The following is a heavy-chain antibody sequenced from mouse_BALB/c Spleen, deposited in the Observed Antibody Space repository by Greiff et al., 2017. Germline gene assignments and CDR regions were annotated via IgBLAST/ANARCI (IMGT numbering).Heavy chain of an antibody. J-gene: IGHJ2*01. Sequence: LVESGPELMKPGASVKISCKASGYSFTSYYMHWVKQSHGKSLEWIGYIDPFNGGTSYNQKFKGKATLTVDKSSSTAYMHLSSLTSEDSAVYYCARLYYDYDYWGQGTTLTVSS. V-gene: IGHV1S135*01. CDR2: IDPFNGGT. CDR1: GYSFTSYY. CDR3: ARLYYDYDY. D-gene: IGHD2-4*01.